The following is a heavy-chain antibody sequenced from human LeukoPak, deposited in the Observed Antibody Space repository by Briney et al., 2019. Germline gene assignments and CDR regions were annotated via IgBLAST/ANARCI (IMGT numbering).Heavy chain of an antibody. V-gene: IGHV4-34*01. CDR3: ARGAGRVQGARTDY. D-gene: IGHD3-10*01. Sequence: SETLSLTCAVYGGSFSGYYWSWIRQPPGKGLEWIGEINHSGSTNYNPSLKSRVTISVDTSKNQFSLKLSSVTAADTAVYYCARGAGRVQGARTDYWGQGTLVTVSS. CDR2: INHSGST. CDR1: GGSFSGYY. J-gene: IGHJ4*02.